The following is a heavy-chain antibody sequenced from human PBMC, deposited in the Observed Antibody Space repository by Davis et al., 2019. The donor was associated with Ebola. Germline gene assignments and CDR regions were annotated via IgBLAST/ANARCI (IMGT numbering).Heavy chain of an antibody. CDR1: GGSFSGYY. V-gene: IGHV4-34*01. Sequence: MPSETLSLTCAVYGGSFSGYYWSWIRQPPGKGLEWIGEINHSGSTNYNPSLKSRVTISVDTSKNQFSLKLSSVTAADTAVYYCAGGIVGATNWGQGTLVTVSS. D-gene: IGHD1-26*01. CDR2: INHSGST. J-gene: IGHJ4*02. CDR3: AGGIVGATN.